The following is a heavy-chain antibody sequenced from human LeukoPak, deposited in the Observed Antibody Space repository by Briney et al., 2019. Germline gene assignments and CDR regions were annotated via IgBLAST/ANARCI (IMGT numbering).Heavy chain of an antibody. D-gene: IGHD6-13*01. J-gene: IGHJ6*03. CDR2: IYTSGTT. CDR1: GGSISSFY. Sequence: SETLSLTCSVSGGSISSFYCNWMRQPAGKGLEWIGRIYTSGTTTYNPSLKSRVTISVDTSKNQFSLKLSSVTAADTAVYYCARMRAGYSSSWTLYYYYMDVWGKGTTVTVSS. V-gene: IGHV4-4*07. CDR3: ARMRAGYSSSWTLYYYYMDV.